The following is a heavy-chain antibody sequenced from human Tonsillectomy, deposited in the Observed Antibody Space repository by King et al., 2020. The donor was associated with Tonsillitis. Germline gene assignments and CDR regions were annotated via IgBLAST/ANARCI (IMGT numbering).Heavy chain of an antibody. Sequence: VQLQKWGAGLLKPSETLSLTCAVYGGSFSGYYWSWIRQPPGKGLEWIGEINHSGSTNYNPSLKSRVTISVDTSKNQFSLKLSSVTAADTAVYYCARSPAYDFWSGYYRHNWFDPWGQGTLVTVSS. V-gene: IGHV4-34*01. J-gene: IGHJ5*02. D-gene: IGHD3-3*01. CDR1: GGSFSGYY. CDR2: INHSGST. CDR3: ARSPAYDFWSGYYRHNWFDP.